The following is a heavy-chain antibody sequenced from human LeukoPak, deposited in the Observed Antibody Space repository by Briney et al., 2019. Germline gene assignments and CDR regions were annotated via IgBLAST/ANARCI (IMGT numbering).Heavy chain of an antibody. J-gene: IGHJ5*02. Sequence: PSETLSLTCAVYGVSFSGYYWSWIRQPPGKGLEWIGEINHSGSTNYNPSLKSRVTISVDTSKNQFSLKLSSVTAADTAVYYCARVKRGRFLEWPKGNWFDPWGQGTLVTVSS. CDR1: GVSFSGYY. CDR3: ARVKRGRFLEWPKGNWFDP. D-gene: IGHD3-3*01. V-gene: IGHV4-34*01. CDR2: INHSGST.